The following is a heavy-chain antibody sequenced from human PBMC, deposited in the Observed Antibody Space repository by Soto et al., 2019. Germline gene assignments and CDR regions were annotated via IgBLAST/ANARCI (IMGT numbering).Heavy chain of an antibody. D-gene: IGHD2-2*01. J-gene: IGHJ6*02. Sequence: GASVKVSCKASGYTFTSYYMHWVRQAPGQGLESMGIINPSGGSTSYAQKFQGRVTMTRDSSTSTVYMELSSLRSEDTAVYYCARDRCSSASCYSSYYYYGMDVRGQGTTVTVSS. CDR2: INPSGGST. V-gene: IGHV1-46*01. CDR3: ARDRCSSASCYSSYYYYGMDV. CDR1: GYTFTSYY.